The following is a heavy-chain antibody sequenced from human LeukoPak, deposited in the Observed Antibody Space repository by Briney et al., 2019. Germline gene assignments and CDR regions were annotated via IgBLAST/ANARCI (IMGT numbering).Heavy chain of an antibody. CDR2: IRSNGETV. CDR1: GFTFSRIA. V-gene: IGHV3-23*01. CDR3: AKGQELDDGVFDS. D-gene: IGHD1-1*01. Sequence: PGESLRLSCAASGFTFSRIAMSWVRQAPGKGLEWVSAIRSNGETVYNADSVKGRFTVSRDNSRQTLFLQMSSLRVEDTATYYCAKGQELDDGVFDSWGQGTLVTVSS. J-gene: IGHJ4*02.